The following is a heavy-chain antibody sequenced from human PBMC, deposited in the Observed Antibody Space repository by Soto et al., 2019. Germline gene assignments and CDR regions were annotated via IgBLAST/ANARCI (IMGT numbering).Heavy chain of an antibody. V-gene: IGHV1-18*01. CDR3: ARVSVFLWFGDPGDAFDF. CDR1: GYTFTSYG. D-gene: IGHD3-10*01. J-gene: IGHJ3*01. Sequence: GASVKVSCKASGYTFTSYGISWVRQAPGQGLEWMGWISAYNGNTNYAQKLQGRVTMTTDTSTSTAYMELRSLRSDDTAVYYCARVSVFLWFGDPGDAFDFSGQGTLVTGSS. CDR2: ISAYNGNT.